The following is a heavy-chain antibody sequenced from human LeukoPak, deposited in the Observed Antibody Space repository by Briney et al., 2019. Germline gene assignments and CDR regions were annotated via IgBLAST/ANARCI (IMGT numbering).Heavy chain of an antibody. CDR1: GYTFTGYY. V-gene: IGHV1-2*02. D-gene: IGHD2-21*02. J-gene: IGHJ5*02. CDR3: ARGSAVTLRNWFDP. CDR2: INPNSGGT. Sequence: ASVKASCKASGYTFTGYYMHWVRQAPGQGLEWMGWINPNSGGTNYAQKFQGRVTITRDTSASTAYMELSSLRSEDTAGYYCARGSAVTLRNWFDPWGQGTLVTVSS.